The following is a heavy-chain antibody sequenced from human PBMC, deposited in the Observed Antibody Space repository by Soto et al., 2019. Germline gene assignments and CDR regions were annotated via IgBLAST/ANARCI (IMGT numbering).Heavy chain of an antibody. D-gene: IGHD6-6*01. CDR1: GFTFSSYS. Sequence: QPGGSLRLSCAASGFTFSSYSMHWVRQAPGKGLEWVAVISYDGSNEYYADSVKGRFTISRDNSKNTLYLQMNSLRPEDTALYYCARVYSSLDYGIDFWGQGTLVTVSS. CDR3: ARVYSSLDYGIDF. J-gene: IGHJ4*02. V-gene: IGHV3-30-3*01. CDR2: ISYDGSNE.